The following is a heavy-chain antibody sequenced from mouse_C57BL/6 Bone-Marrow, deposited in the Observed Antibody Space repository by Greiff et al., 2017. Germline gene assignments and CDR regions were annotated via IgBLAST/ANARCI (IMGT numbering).Heavy chain of an antibody. Sequence: EVKLVESGGDLVKPGGSLKLSCAASGFTFSGYGMSWVRQTPDKRLEWVATISSGGSYTYYPDSVKGRFTISRDNAKNTLYLQMSSLKSEDTAMYYCARHGYYAMDYWGQGTSVTVSS. CDR2: ISSGGSYT. CDR3: ARHGYYAMDY. J-gene: IGHJ4*01. CDR1: GFTFSGYG. V-gene: IGHV5-6*01.